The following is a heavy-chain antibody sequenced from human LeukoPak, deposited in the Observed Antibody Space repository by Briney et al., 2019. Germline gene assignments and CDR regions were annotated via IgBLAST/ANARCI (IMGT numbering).Heavy chain of an antibody. CDR3: ASPRGYYDSSGYYYMNAFDI. D-gene: IGHD3-22*01. CDR2: MNPNSGNT. Sequence: ASVKVSCKASGYTFTSYDINWVRQATGQGLEWMGWMNPNSGNTGYAQKFQGRVTMTRNTSISTAYMELSSLRSEGTAVYYCASPRGYYDSSGYYYMNAFDIWGQGTMVTVSS. CDR1: GYTFTSYD. J-gene: IGHJ3*02. V-gene: IGHV1-8*01.